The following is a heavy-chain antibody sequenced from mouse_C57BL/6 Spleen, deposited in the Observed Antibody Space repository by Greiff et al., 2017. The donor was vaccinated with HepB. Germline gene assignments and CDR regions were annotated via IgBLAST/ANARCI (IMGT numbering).Heavy chain of an antibody. CDR3: AKTAQASY. V-gene: IGHV1-4*01. Sequence: QVQLKESGAELARPGASVKMSCKASGYTFTSYTMHWVKQRPGQGLEWIGYINPSSGYTKYNQKFKDKATLTADKSSSTAYMQLSSLTSEDSAVYYCAKTAQASYWGQGTSVTVSS. J-gene: IGHJ4*01. D-gene: IGHD3-2*02. CDR1: GYTFTSYT. CDR2: INPSSGYT.